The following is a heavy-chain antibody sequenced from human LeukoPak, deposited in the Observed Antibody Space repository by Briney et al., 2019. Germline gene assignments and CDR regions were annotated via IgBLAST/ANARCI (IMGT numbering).Heavy chain of an antibody. Sequence: PSETLSLTCAVYGGSFSGYYWSWIRQPPGKGLEWIGEINHSGSTNYNPSLKSRVTISVDTSKNQFSLKLSSVTAADMAVYYCARAWSGSYPFDYWGQGTLVSVSS. D-gene: IGHD1-26*01. V-gene: IGHV4-34*01. CDR1: GGSFSGYY. J-gene: IGHJ4*02. CDR3: ARAWSGSYPFDY. CDR2: INHSGST.